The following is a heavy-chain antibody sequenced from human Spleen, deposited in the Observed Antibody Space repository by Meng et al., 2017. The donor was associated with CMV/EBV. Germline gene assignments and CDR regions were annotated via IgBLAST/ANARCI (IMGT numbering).Heavy chain of an antibody. CDR3: ARDLVVPATIQYYYHNYGMDV. CDR2: IYSAGNT. D-gene: IGHD2-2*01. J-gene: IGHJ6*02. Sequence: GSLKISCAASGFSVETHYMSWVRQAPGKGLEWVADIYSAGNTYYADSVKGRFTISRDNSKNTLSLEMNSLRVEDTAVYYCARDLVVPATIQYYYHNYGMDVWGQGTTVTVSS. CDR1: GFSVETHY. V-gene: IGHV3-66*02.